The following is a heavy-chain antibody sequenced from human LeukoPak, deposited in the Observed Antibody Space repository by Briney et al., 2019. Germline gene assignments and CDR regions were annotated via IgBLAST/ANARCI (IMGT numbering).Heavy chain of an antibody. CDR2: IYPGDSDT. Sequence: GESLKISCKGSGYSFNTYWIAWVRQMPGKGLEWMGIIYPGDSDTRYSPSFQCQVTISADESISTAYLHWSSLKASDTAMYYCARQAGYNVLTGYFKGHLDYWGQGTLVTVSS. V-gene: IGHV5-51*01. CDR1: GYSFNTYW. D-gene: IGHD3-9*01. J-gene: IGHJ4*02. CDR3: ARQAGYNVLTGYFKGHLDY.